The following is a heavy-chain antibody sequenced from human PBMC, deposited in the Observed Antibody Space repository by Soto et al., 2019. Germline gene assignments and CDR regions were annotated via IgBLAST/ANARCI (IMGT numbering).Heavy chain of an antibody. CDR1: GGSISSGGDY. CDR2: IYYTGGA. Sequence: QVQLQESGPGLVKDSETLSLNCTVSGGSISSGGDYWSWIRQRPGKGLEWIGYIYYTGGAYYNPSLKSRLTLAVDTARSQFSLKLTSVTAADTAVYFCARGLTMLRGVMDSWGQGTLVTVSS. V-gene: IGHV4-31*03. CDR3: ARGLTMLRGVMDS. D-gene: IGHD3-10*01. J-gene: IGHJ4*02.